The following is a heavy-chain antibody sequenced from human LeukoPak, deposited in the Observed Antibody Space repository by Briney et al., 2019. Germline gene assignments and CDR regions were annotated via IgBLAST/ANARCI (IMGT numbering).Heavy chain of an antibody. CDR1: GFTFSSYT. CDR3: ARGEVLDGDYWPYYYYGMDV. J-gene: IGHJ6*02. V-gene: IGHV3-23*01. Sequence: GSLRLSCAASGFTFSSYTMSWVRPAPGKGLEWVSTISPSDGNTYYADSVKGRFTVSRDNSKNTLYLQMNSLRAEDTAVYYCARGEVLDGDYWPYYYYGMDVWGQGTTVTVSS. CDR2: ISPSDGNT. D-gene: IGHD4-17*01.